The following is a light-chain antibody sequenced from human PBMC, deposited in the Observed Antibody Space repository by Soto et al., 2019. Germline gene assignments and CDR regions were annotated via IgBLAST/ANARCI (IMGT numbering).Light chain of an antibody. Sequence: SALIQPPSVSGSPGQSVTISCTGTSSDVGSYDYVSWYQQHPGTAPKLMIYQVTNRPSGVSNRFSGSKSGNTASLTISGLQAEDEADYYCSSYTDSTNYVFGTGTKVTVL. CDR1: SSDVGSYDY. V-gene: IGLV2-14*01. CDR3: SSYTDSTNYV. CDR2: QVT. J-gene: IGLJ1*01.